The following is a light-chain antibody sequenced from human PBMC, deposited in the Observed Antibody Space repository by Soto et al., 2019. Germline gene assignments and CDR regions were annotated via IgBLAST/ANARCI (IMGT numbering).Light chain of an antibody. J-gene: IGKJ1*01. V-gene: IGKV3-15*01. Sequence: EIVLTQSPCTLSLSPGERATLSCGASQSVSSSYLAWYQQKPGHAPRLLIYGASTRATGIPARFSGSGSGTEFTLTISSLQSEDFAVYYCQQYNNWPRTFGQGTKVDIK. CDR1: QSVSSSY. CDR3: QQYNNWPRT. CDR2: GAS.